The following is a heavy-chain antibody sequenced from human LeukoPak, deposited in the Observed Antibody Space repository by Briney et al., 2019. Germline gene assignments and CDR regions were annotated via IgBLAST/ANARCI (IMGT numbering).Heavy chain of an antibody. D-gene: IGHD3-16*01. CDR1: GGSISSYY. CDR3: ARGGGELDYYYYGMDV. V-gene: IGHV4-59*08. CDR2: IYYSGST. J-gene: IGHJ6*02. Sequence: SETLSLTCTVSGGSISSYYWSWIRQPPGKGLEWIGYIYYSGSTNYNPSLKSRVTISVDTSKNQFSLKLSSVTAADTAVYYCARGGGELDYYYYGMDVWGQGTTVTVSS.